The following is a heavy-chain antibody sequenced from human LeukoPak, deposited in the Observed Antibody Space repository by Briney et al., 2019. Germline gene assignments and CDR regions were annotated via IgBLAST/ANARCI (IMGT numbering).Heavy chain of an antibody. Sequence: SVKVSCKASGGTFSSYAISWVRQAPGQGLEWMGRIIPIFGTANYAQKFQGRITITTDESPSTAYMELSSLRSEDTAVYYCARMGGYYGSGSYSDWGQGTLVTVSS. CDR2: IIPIFGTA. D-gene: IGHD3-10*01. J-gene: IGHJ4*02. CDR3: ARMGGYYGSGSYSD. CDR1: GGTFSSYA. V-gene: IGHV1-69*05.